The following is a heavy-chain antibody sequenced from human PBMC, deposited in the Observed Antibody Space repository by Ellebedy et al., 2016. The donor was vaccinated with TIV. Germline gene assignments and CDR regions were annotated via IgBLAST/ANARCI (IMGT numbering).Heavy chain of an antibody. J-gene: IGHJ6*03. CDR3: GTPMVGDFSYYYMDV. V-gene: IGHV1-8*01. CDR1: GYTLTSYD. CDR2: VSPNSGYT. Sequence: ASVKVSXKASGYTLTSYDIHWVRQAPGQGLEWMGWVSPNSGYTDYAQMFQGRVTMTRNTSINTAYMELRSLRSDDTAVYYCGTPMVGDFSYYYMDVWGKGTTVTVSS. D-gene: IGHD5-18*01.